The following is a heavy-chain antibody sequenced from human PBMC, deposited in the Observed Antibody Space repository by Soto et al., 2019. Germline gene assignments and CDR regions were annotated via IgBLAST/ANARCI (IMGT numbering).Heavy chain of an antibody. Sequence: QVQLVQSGAEVKKPGSSVKVSCKTSGVSFNNNGIGWVRQAPGHGLEWMGGVSPPFRTSNYARKFQGRISITADATTGTVNMELSSLTSEDTAQYYCARVLYYGSGSYSLCGMDVWGQGTTVTVSS. J-gene: IGHJ6*02. D-gene: IGHD3-10*01. CDR2: VSPPFRTS. CDR3: ARVLYYGSGSYSLCGMDV. CDR1: GVSFNNNG. V-gene: IGHV1-69*01.